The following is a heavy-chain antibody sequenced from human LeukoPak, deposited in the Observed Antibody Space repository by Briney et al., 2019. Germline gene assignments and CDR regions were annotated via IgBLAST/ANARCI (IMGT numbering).Heavy chain of an antibody. J-gene: IGHJ4*02. CDR1: GGTFSSYT. V-gene: IGHV1-69*02. D-gene: IGHD2-2*01. CDR3: AQTFRICSSTSRSKPLDY. Sequence: SLKVSCKASGGTFSSYTISWVRQAPGQGLEWMGRIIPIFGIANYAQKFQGRVTITADKSTSTAYMELSSLRSEDTAVYYCAQTFRICSSTSRSKPLDYWGQGTLVTVSS. CDR2: IIPIFGIA.